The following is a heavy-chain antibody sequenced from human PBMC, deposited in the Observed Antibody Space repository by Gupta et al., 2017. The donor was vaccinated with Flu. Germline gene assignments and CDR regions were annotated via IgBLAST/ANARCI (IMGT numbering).Heavy chain of an antibody. CDR1: GFSLSTSGVG. V-gene: IGHV2-5*01. CDR2: IYWNDDK. Sequence: QITLKESGPTLVKPTQTLTLTCTFSGFSLSTSGVGVGWIRQPPGKALEWLALIYWNDDKRYSPSLKSRLTITKDTSKNQVVLTMTNMDPVDTATYYCAHRLATRLRFLEWPRRDWFDPWGQGTLVTVSS. J-gene: IGHJ5*02. CDR3: AHRLATRLRFLEWPRRDWFDP. D-gene: IGHD3-3*01.